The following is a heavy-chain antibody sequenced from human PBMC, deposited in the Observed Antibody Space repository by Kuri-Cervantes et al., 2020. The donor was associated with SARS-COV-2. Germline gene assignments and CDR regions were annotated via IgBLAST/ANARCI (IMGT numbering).Heavy chain of an antibody. V-gene: IGHV3-23*01. D-gene: IGHD3-22*01. CDR2: ISGSGGST. Sequence: GESLKISCAASGFTFSSYAMSWVRQAPGKGLEWVSAISGSGGSTYYADSVKGRFTISRDNAKNSLYLQMNSLRAEDTAVYYCAREKYYYDSSGLGGGEDYYYGMDVWGQGTTVTVSS. CDR1: GFTFSSYA. J-gene: IGHJ6*02. CDR3: AREKYYYDSSGLGGGEDYYYGMDV.